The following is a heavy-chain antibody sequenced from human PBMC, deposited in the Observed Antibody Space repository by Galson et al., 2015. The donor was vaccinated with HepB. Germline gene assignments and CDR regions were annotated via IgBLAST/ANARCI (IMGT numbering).Heavy chain of an antibody. CDR1: GFTFSSYS. J-gene: IGHJ4*02. Sequence: SLRLSCAASGFTFSSYSMNWVRQAPGKGLEWVSSISSSSSYIYYADSVKGRFTISRDNAKNSLYLQMNSLRAEDTAVYYCARGRAYYCTNGVCLIDYWGQGTLVTVSS. V-gene: IGHV3-21*01. CDR2: ISSSSSYI. D-gene: IGHD2-8*01. CDR3: ARGRAYYCTNGVCLIDY.